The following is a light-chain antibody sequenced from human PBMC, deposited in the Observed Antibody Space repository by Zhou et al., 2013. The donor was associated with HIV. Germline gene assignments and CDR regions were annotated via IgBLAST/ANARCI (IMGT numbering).Light chain of an antibody. CDR3: QQSYTTPET. CDR2: GAS. J-gene: IGKJ4*01. Sequence: AIRMTQSPSSFSASTGDRVTITCRASQDIGTYLAWYQQKPGEAPNLLIYGASTLQSGVPSRFSGSGYGTDFTLTISSLQPEDFANYYCQQSYTTPETFGGGTKVEIK. CDR1: QDIGTY. V-gene: IGKV1-8*01.